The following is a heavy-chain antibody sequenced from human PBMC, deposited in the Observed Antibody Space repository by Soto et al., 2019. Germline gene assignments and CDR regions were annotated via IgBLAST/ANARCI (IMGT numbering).Heavy chain of an antibody. CDR3: ARGAMANFDY. J-gene: IGHJ4*02. D-gene: IGHD5-18*01. CDR1: GGTFGSHG. Sequence: GASVKVSCKASGGTFGSHGIAWVRQAPGQGLEWMGGFIAMLGTPTYAKKVQGRATITADESLTSSYLELRSLRSEDTGVYFCARGAMANFDYWGQGTVDTVSS. V-gene: IGHV1-69*13. CDR2: FIAMLGTP.